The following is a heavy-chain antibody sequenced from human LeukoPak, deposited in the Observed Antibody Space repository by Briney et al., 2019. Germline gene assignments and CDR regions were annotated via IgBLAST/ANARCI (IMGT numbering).Heavy chain of an antibody. CDR1: GYSISSGYY. Sequence: SETLSLTCTVSGYSISSGYYWGWIRQPPGKGLEWIGSIYHSGSTYYNPSLKSRVTISVDTSKNQFSLKLSSVTAADTAVYYCARAATRETLDYWGQGTLVTVSS. CDR3: ARAATRETLDY. D-gene: IGHD5-24*01. J-gene: IGHJ4*02. V-gene: IGHV4-38-2*02. CDR2: IYHSGST.